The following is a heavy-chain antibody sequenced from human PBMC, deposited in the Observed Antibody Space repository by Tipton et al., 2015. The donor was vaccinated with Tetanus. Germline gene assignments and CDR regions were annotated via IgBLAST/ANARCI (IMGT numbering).Heavy chain of an antibody. CDR2: IYPGDSNI. V-gene: IGHV5-51*01. Sequence: QSGPEVKKPGESLKISCKGSGYNFTIYWIGWVRQMPGKGLEWMGIIYPGDSNIRYSPSFQGQVTISADRSISTAYLQWSSLKASDTAMYYCARWRTTTALSYYFDSWGQGTLVTVSS. J-gene: IGHJ4*02. CDR1: GYNFTIYW. D-gene: IGHD4-17*01. CDR3: ARWRTTTALSYYFDS.